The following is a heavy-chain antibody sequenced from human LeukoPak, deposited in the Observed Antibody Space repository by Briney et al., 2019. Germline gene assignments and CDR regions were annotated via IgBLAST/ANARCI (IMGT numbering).Heavy chain of an antibody. D-gene: IGHD5-12*01. CDR2: IYYSGST. Sequence: SETLSLTCTVSGGSISSSSYYWGWIRQPPGKGLEWIGSIYYSGSTYYNPSLKSRVTISVDTSKNQFSLKLSSVTAADTAVYSCASWDIVVATRNFGYWGQGTLVTVSS. J-gene: IGHJ4*02. CDR1: GGSISSSSYY. CDR3: ASWDIVVATRNFGY. V-gene: IGHV4-39*01.